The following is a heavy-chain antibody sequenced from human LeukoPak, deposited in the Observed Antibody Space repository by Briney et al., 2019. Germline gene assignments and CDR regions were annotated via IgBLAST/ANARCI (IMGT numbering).Heavy chain of an antibody. CDR1: GYTFTSYG. Sequence: ASVKVSCKASGYTFTSYGISWVRQAPGQGLEWMGWISAYNGNTNYAQKLQGRVTMTTDTSTSTAYMELRSLRSDDTAVYYCARLGYCSSTSCYPFIRPTVYYYYGMDVWGQGTTVTVSS. J-gene: IGHJ6*02. V-gene: IGHV1-18*01. CDR3: ARLGYCSSTSCYPFIRPTVYYYYGMDV. CDR2: ISAYNGNT. D-gene: IGHD2-2*01.